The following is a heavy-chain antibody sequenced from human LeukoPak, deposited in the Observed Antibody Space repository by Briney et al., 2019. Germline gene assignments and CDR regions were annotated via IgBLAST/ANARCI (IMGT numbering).Heavy chain of an antibody. CDR3: ARVLWFGEPYFDY. V-gene: IGHV3-30*04. J-gene: IGHJ4*02. CDR1: GFTFSSYA. Sequence: GGSLRLSCAASGFTFSSYAMHWVRQAPGKGLEWVAVISYDGSNKYYADSVKGRFTISRDNSKNTLYLQMNSLRAEDTAAYYCARVLWFGEPYFDYWGQGTLVTVSS. CDR2: ISYDGSNK. D-gene: IGHD3-10*01.